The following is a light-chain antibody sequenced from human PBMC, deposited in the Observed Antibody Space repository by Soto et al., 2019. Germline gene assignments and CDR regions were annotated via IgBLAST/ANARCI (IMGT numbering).Light chain of an antibody. J-gene: IGKJ1*01. CDR3: QQYNSYSWT. V-gene: IGKV1-5*03. CDR2: KAY. CDR1: ESISSW. Sequence: DIQMTQSPPTLSASAGDSVTITCRASESISSWLSWYQQKPGKAPKLLMYKAYSLESGVPSRFSGSGSGTEFTLTISSLQPDDFATYYCQQYNSYSWTFGKGTKVDIK.